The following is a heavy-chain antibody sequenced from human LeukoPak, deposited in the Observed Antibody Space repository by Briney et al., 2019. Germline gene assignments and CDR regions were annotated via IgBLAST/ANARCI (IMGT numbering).Heavy chain of an antibody. CDR2: ISGSGGST. CDR3: ARGDYDFWSGYRYYYYYYMDV. Sequence: HPGGSLRLSCAASGFTFSSYGMSWVRQAPGKGLEWVSAISGSGGSTYYADSVKGRFTISRDNSKNTLYLQMNSLRAEDTAVYYCARGDYDFWSGYRYYYYYYMDVWGKGTTVTVSS. D-gene: IGHD3-3*01. CDR1: GFTFSSYG. J-gene: IGHJ6*03. V-gene: IGHV3-23*01.